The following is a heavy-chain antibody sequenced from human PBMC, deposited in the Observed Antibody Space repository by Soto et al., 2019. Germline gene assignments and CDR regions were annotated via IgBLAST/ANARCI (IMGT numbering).Heavy chain of an antibody. CDR3: ARIFGVVIIDWFDP. D-gene: IGHD3-3*01. J-gene: IGHJ5*02. Sequence: SETLSLTCAVYGGSFSGSYWSWIRQPPGKGLEWIGEINHSGSTNYNPSLKSRVTISVDTSKNQFSLKLSSVTAADTAVYYCARIFGVVIIDWFDPWGQGTLVTVSS. V-gene: IGHV4-34*01. CDR1: GGSFSGSY. CDR2: INHSGST.